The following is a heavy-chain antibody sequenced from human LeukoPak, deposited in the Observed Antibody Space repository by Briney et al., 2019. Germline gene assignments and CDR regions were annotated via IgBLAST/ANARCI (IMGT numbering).Heavy chain of an antibody. CDR2: INPNSGGT. Sequence: ASVKVSCKASGGTFSSYAISWVRQAPGQGLEWMGGINPNSGGTNYAQKFQGRVTMTRDTSISTAYMELSRLRSDDTAVYYCARDPLPAAPTRWGQGTLVTVSS. CDR3: ARDPLPAAPTR. CDR1: GGTFSSYA. D-gene: IGHD2-2*01. J-gene: IGHJ4*02. V-gene: IGHV1-2*02.